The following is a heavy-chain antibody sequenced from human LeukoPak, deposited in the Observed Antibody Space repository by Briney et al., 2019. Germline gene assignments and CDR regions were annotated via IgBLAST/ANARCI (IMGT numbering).Heavy chain of an antibody. D-gene: IGHD3-10*01. CDR2: IYSAGST. J-gene: IGHJ4*02. Sequence: GGSLRLSCAASGFTVSTNYISWVRQAPGKGLEWVSVIYSAGSTYYPGSVKGRFTISRDNSKNTVYLQMNSLRPDDTAVYYCAREGGSGSYGYDYWGQGTLVTVSS. CDR1: GFTVSTNY. CDR3: AREGGSGSYGYDY. V-gene: IGHV3-66*02.